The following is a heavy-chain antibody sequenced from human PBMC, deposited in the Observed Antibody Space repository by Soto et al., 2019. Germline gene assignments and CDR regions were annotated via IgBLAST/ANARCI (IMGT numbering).Heavy chain of an antibody. V-gene: IGHV3-30*18. CDR2: ISYDGSNK. D-gene: IGHD2-2*01. J-gene: IGHJ4*02. CDR1: GFTFSSYG. CDR3: AKDVYTAAILQLPEY. Sequence: GWSLRLSCAASGFTFSSYGMHLVRQAPGKGLEWVAFISYDGSNKYYADSVKGRFTIFRDNSKNTLYLQMNSLRAEDTAVYYCAKDVYTAAILQLPEYWGKGTLVTVSS.